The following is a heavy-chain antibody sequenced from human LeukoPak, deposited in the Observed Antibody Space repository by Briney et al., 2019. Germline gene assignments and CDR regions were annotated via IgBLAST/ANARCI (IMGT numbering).Heavy chain of an antibody. Sequence: SETLSLTCTVSGGSISSSSYSWGWIRQPPGKGLEWIGSIYYSGSTYYNPSLKSRVTISVDTSKNQFSLKLSSVTAADTAVYYCARAKIYYGSGSSGFDYWGQGTLVTVSS. CDR3: ARAKIYYGSGSSGFDY. J-gene: IGHJ4*02. D-gene: IGHD3-10*01. V-gene: IGHV4-39*01. CDR1: GGSISSSSYS. CDR2: IYYSGST.